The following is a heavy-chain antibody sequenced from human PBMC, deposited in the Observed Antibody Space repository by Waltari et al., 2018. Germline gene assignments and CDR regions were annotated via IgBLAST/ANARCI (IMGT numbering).Heavy chain of an antibody. CDR3: AEGCGSTCYSTFDY. CDR1: GFTFSSYA. D-gene: IGHD2-15*01. CDR2: TSDSGAGT. J-gene: IGHJ4*02. Sequence: EVQLLESGGGLVQPGGSLRLSCAASGFTFSSYAMTWVRQAPGKGLEWVSTTSDSGAGTYHADSVKGRFTISRDNSKNTLYLQMNSLRAEDTAVYYCAEGCGSTCYSTFDYWGQGTLVTVSS. V-gene: IGHV3-23*01.